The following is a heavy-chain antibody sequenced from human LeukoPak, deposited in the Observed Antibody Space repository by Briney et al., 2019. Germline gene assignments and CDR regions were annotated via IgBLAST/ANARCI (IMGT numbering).Heavy chain of an antibody. D-gene: IGHD3-10*01. CDR1: GFTFRSYG. CDR3: ARFDDADYYGSYLDY. Sequence: GGSLRLSCVMSGFTFRSYGMHWVRQAPGKGLEWVTLIRSDSSNDYYADSAKGRFTISRDNAKNSLYLQMNSLRAEDTAVYYCARFDDADYYGSYLDYWGQGTLVTVSS. CDR2: IRSDSSND. V-gene: IGHV3-33*01. J-gene: IGHJ4*02.